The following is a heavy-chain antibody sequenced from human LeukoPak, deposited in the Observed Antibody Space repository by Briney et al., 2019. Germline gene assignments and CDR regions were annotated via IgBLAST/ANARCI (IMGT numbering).Heavy chain of an antibody. D-gene: IGHD3-22*01. CDR3: ARAPSEVGGYYPEYFRH. CDR1: GCTFSRYW. V-gene: IGHV3-74*01. J-gene: IGHJ1*01. CDR2: IKSDGKT. Sequence: GGSLRLSCEASGCTFSRYWMHWVRQAPGKGLVWVSRIKSDGKTNYADSVKGRFTISRDNAKNTVSLQMDSLRAEYTGVYYCARAPSEVGGYYPEYFRHWGQGTLVTVSS.